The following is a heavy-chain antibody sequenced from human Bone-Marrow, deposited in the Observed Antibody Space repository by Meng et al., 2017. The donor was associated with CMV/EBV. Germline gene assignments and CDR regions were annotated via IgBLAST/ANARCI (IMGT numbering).Heavy chain of an antibody. D-gene: IGHD3-3*01. CDR2: IYWNDYK. J-gene: IGHJ5*02. CDR1: GFSLSTSGVG. Sequence: SGPTLVKPTQTLSLTCTLSGFSLSTSGVGVGWIRQPPGKALEWLALIYWNDYKRYSPSLKSRLTITKDTSKNQLVLTMTNMDPVDTATDYCAPSATTYYEFWSGYYGGWFDPWGQGTLVTVSS. V-gene: IGHV2-5*01. CDR3: APSATTYYEFWSGYYGGWFDP.